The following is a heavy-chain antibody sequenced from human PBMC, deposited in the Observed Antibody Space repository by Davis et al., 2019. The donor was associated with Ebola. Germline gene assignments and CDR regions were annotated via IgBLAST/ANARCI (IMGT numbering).Heavy chain of an antibody. CDR1: GYTFTAYY. V-gene: IGHV1-46*01. Sequence: ASVTVSCKASGYTFTAYYIHWVRQAPGQGLEWMGLINPSIGNTSLAQKYQGRVTLTRDTSTRTVHMDLSSLKSDDTAIYYCASGEFVEFWGQGTPVTVSS. D-gene: IGHD2/OR15-2a*01. CDR3: ASGEFVEF. CDR2: INPSIGNT. J-gene: IGHJ4*02.